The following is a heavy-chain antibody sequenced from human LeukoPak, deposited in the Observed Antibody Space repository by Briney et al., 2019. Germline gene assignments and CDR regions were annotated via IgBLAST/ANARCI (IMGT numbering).Heavy chain of an antibody. J-gene: IGHJ3*02. CDR2: IYSGGST. D-gene: IGHD3-22*01. Sequence: SETLSLTCTVSGGSISSYYWSWIRQPAGKGLEWIGRIYSGGSTNYNPSLNSRVTMSVDTSKNQFSLNLNSVTAADTAVYYCARNSYYDNSGEGAFDIWGQGTMVTVSS. CDR1: GGSISSYY. V-gene: IGHV4-4*07. CDR3: ARNSYYDNSGEGAFDI.